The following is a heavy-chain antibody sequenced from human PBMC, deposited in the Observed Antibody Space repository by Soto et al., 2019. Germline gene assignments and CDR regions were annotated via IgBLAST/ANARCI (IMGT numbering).Heavy chain of an antibody. CDR2: IYKSATT. J-gene: IGHJ5*01. CDR3: ARGRYCLTGRCFPNWFDS. V-gene: IGHV4-30-4*01. Sequence: QVQLLESGPGLVKSSQTLSLTCSVSGDSISTVDYFWAWVRQPPGQALDYIGYIYKSATTYYNPSFESRVAISLDTSKSQFSLNVTSLTAADTAVYFCARGRYCLTGRCFPNWFDSWGQGTLVTVSS. CDR1: GDSISTVDYF. D-gene: IGHD2-15*01.